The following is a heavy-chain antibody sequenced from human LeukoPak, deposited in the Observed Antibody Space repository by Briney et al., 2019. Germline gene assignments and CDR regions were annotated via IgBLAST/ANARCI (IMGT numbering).Heavy chain of an antibody. Sequence: SETLSLTCTVSDDSISDYYRGWIRQPPGKGLEWIGYFYNSGRSTYNPSLKSRVTISADTSKNHFSLKLNSVTTADTAVFYCTRGAGWLIDYWGQGILVAVSS. V-gene: IGHV4-59*01. CDR3: TRGAGWLIDY. D-gene: IGHD3-16*01. CDR1: DDSISDYY. CDR2: FYNSGRS. J-gene: IGHJ4*02.